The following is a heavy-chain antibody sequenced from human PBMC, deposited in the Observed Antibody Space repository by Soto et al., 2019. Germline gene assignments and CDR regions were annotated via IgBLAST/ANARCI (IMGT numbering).Heavy chain of an antibody. D-gene: IGHD3-10*01. CDR2: ISSSSSTI. CDR1: GFTFSSYS. V-gene: IGHV3-48*02. J-gene: IGHJ4*02. CDR3: ARDVYYYGSGSGYFDY. Sequence: GGSLRLSCAASGFTFSSYSMNWVRQAPGKGLEWVSYISSSSSTIYYADSVKGRFTISRDNAKNSLYLQMNSLRDEDTAIYYCARDVYYYGSGSGYFDYWGQGTLVTVSS.